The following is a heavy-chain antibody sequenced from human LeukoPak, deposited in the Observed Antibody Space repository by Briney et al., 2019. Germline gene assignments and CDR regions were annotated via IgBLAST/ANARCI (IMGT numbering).Heavy chain of an antibody. D-gene: IGHD5-24*01. V-gene: IGHV3-30*18. Sequence: PGRFLRLSCAASGFTFSSYGMHWVRQAPGKGLEWVAVISYDGSNKYYADSVKGRFTISRDNSKNTLYLQMNSLRAEDTAVYYCAKGRDGYNYMTDYWGQGTLVTVSS. CDR1: GFTFSSYG. CDR2: ISYDGSNK. J-gene: IGHJ4*02. CDR3: AKGRDGYNYMTDY.